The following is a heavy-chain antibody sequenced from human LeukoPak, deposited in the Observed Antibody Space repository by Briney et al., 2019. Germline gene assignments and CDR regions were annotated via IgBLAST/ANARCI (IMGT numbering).Heavy chain of an antibody. V-gene: IGHV3-23*01. CDR1: GFTLSSYA. D-gene: IGHD6-13*01. J-gene: IGHJ4*02. CDR2: ISVSGNT. Sequence: GGSLRLSCAASGFTLSSYAMSWVRQGPGKGLEWVSAISVSGNTYHADSVKGRFTISRDSSKNTLYLQMNSLRAEDTAVYYCARVFQQQLPPSYYFDYWGQGTLVTVSS. CDR3: ARVFQQQLPPSYYFDY.